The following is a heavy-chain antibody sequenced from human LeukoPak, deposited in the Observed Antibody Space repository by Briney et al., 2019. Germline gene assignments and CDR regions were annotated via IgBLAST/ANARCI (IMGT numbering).Heavy chain of an antibody. V-gene: IGHV1-2*02. J-gene: IGHJ4*02. D-gene: IGHD3-3*01. Sequence: ASVKVSCKASGYTFTGYYMHWVRQAPGQGLEWMGWMNPNSGGTNYAQKFQGRVTMTRDTSISTAYMELSRLGSDDTAVYYCARGARPYDFWSGYCQSDDYFDYWGQGTLVTVSS. CDR2: MNPNSGGT. CDR3: ARGARPYDFWSGYCQSDDYFDY. CDR1: GYTFTGYY.